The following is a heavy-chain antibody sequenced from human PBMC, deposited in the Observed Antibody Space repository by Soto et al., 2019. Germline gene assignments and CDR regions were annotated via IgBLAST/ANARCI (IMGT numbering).Heavy chain of an antibody. V-gene: IGHV1-69*02. D-gene: IGHD1-26*01. CDR2: IIPILGMS. J-gene: IGHJ4*02. Sequence: VQVVQSGAEVRKPGSSVKVSCKASGGTFSTYPFTWVRQAPGQGLEWMGRIIPILGMSNYAQKFQGRVAITADKSPTPAPTELSRLKSQDTAVYYCALGGEGYFDFWGPGMRVTVSS. CDR1: GGTFSTYP. CDR3: ALGGEGYFDF.